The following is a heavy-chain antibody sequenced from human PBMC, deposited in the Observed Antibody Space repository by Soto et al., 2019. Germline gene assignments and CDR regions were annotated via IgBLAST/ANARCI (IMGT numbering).Heavy chain of an antibody. CDR3: AKGGGGPDAFDI. CDR2: ISGSGGST. V-gene: IGHV3-23*01. Sequence: GGSLRLSCAASGFTFSSYAMSWVRQDPGKGLEWVSAISGSGGSTYYADSVKGRFTISRDNSKNTLYLQMNSLRAEDTAVYYCAKGGGGPDAFDIWGQGTMVTVSS. CDR1: GFTFSSYA. D-gene: IGHD3-10*01. J-gene: IGHJ3*02.